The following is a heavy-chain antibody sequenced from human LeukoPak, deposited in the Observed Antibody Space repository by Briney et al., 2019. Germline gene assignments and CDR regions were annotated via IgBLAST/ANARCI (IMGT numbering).Heavy chain of an antibody. D-gene: IGHD3-9*01. CDR1: GYTFTDHY. CDR2: INPKSGAT. V-gene: IGHV1-2*02. CDR3: ARGDILTGPRRGTTFDY. Sequence: ASVTLSCKASGYTFTDHYMHWVRQAPGQGPEWMGWINPKSGATHYAQSLQGRATMTRETSISTAYMELSWLTADDTAIYSCARGDILTGPRRGTTFDYWGQGTLVTVSS. J-gene: IGHJ4*02.